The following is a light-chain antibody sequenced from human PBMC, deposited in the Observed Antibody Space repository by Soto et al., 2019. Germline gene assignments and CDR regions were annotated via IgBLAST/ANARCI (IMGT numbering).Light chain of an antibody. Sequence: EIVLTQSPATLSFSPGETATLSCRASESVSNYLAWYQLKPGQAPRLVIFDAGSRATGMPARFSASGSGTDFTLTISGLEPEDFAVYSCQQHYNWPWTFGQGTRVDIK. CDR1: ESVSNY. J-gene: IGKJ1*01. CDR3: QQHYNWPWT. CDR2: DAG. V-gene: IGKV3-11*01.